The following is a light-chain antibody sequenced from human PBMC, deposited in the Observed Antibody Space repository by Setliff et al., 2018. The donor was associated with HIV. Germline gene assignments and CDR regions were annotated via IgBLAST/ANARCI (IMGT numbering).Light chain of an antibody. CDR2: DVD. Sequence: QSALTQPPSASGSPGQSVTISCTGNSIHVGDLTYVSWYQHHPGKAPILIIFDVDRRPSGVPDRFPGSKSGNTPTLTVSGLQADDEADCYCSSDGGSHTLLFGGGTKVTVL. CDR1: SIHVGDLTY. CDR3: SSDGGSHTLL. J-gene: IGLJ2*01. V-gene: IGLV2-8*01.